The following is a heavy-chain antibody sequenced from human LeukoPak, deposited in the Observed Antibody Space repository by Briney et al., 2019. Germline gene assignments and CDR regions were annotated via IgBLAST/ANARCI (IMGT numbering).Heavy chain of an antibody. CDR3: ASHYDSGSYSLAY. CDR1: GFTFSSYS. D-gene: IGHD3-10*01. CDR2: ISTSTTTI. Sequence: PGGSLRLSCEASGFTFSSYSMNWVRQAPGKGLEWISYISTSTTTIYYANSVKGRFTISRDNAMNSLYLELNSLRAEDTAVYYCASHYDSGSYSLAYWGQGTLVTVSS. J-gene: IGHJ4*02. V-gene: IGHV3-48*01.